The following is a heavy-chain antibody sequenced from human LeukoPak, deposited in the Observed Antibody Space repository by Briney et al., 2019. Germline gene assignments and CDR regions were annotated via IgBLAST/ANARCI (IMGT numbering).Heavy chain of an antibody. CDR3: ARVYRDDFWSGFSTHFDC. D-gene: IGHD3-3*01. V-gene: IGHV4-59*01. CDR2: INYSGSA. CDR1: GGSISNYY. J-gene: IGHJ4*02. Sequence: PSETLSLTCTVSGGSISNYYWSWIQQPPGKGLEWIGYINYSGSATYNPFLKSRLTMSVDTSKNQFPLKLTSVTAADTAVYYCARVYRDDFWSGFSTHFDCWGQGTLVTVSS.